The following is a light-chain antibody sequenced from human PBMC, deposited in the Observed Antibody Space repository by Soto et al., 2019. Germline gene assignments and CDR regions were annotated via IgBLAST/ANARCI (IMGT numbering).Light chain of an antibody. J-gene: IGKJ1*01. Sequence: DIPMTQSPSTLSASVGDRVTITCRASQSISFYLVWYQQKPGKAPKVLIFDASTLQRRVPSRFSGSGSGTEFTLTISSLQPDDFATYYCQQYNGYSTWTFGQGTRVDIK. CDR3: QQYNGYSTWT. CDR2: DAS. V-gene: IGKV1-5*01. CDR1: QSISFY.